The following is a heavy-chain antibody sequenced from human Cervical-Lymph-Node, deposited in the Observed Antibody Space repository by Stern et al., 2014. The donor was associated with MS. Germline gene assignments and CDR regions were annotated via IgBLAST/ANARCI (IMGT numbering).Heavy chain of an antibody. CDR1: GYTFTGYF. D-gene: IGHD3-3*01. Sequence: QVQLVQSGAEVKKPGASVQVSCIASGYTFTGYFLHWFRQAPKEGLEWVGRINPANGGTEFAEKFQGRVSLTSDTSINTAHMDLSSLTSDDTAIYYCARRRTMTSVIDFWGQGTLITVSS. CDR3: ARRRTMTSVIDF. CDR2: INPANGGT. V-gene: IGHV1-2*06. J-gene: IGHJ4*02.